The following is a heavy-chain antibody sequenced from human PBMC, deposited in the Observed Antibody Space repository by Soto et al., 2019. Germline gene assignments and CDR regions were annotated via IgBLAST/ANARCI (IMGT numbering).Heavy chain of an antibody. J-gene: IGHJ6*03. CDR3: ASHPRDWTFGVVLRFLEEGGYMDV. V-gene: IGHV3-74*01. Sequence: GGSLRLSCAASGFTFSSYWMHWVRQAPGKGLVWVSRINSDGSSTSYADSVKGRFTISRDNAKNTLYLQMNSLRAEDTAVYYCASHPRDWTFGVVLRFLEEGGYMDVWGKGTTVTVSS. CDR2: INSDGSST. D-gene: IGHD3-3*01. CDR1: GFTFSSYW.